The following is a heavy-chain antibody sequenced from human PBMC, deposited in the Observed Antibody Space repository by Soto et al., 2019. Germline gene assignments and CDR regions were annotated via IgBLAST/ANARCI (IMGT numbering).Heavy chain of an antibody. J-gene: IGHJ1*01. V-gene: IGHV3-30-3*01. CDR3: ARPSGYYDSRGYPEYFQY. CDR2: ISYDESNE. CDR1: GFIFSNYA. D-gene: IGHD3-22*01. Sequence: QVQLVESGGGVVQPGRSLRLSCAASGFIFSNYALHWVRQAPGKGLEWVAVISYDESNEDYADSVKGRFTISRDKSKNTVYLQMNSLRVEDTAVYYCARPSGYYDSRGYPEYFQYWGQGTLVTVSS.